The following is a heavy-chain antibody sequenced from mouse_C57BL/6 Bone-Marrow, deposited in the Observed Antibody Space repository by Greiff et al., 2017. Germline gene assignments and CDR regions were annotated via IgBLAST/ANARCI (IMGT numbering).Heavy chain of an antibody. Sequence: QVQLQQSGPGLVQPSQSLSITCTVSGFSLTSYGVHWVRQSPGKGLEWLGVIWSGGSTDYNAAVISRLSISKDNSKSQVFFKMNSLQADDTAIYYCARKGDNYGNYENAMDYWGQGTSVTVSS. CDR2: IWSGGST. V-gene: IGHV2-2*01. D-gene: IGHD2-1*01. CDR1: GFSLTSYG. CDR3: ARKGDNYGNYENAMDY. J-gene: IGHJ4*01.